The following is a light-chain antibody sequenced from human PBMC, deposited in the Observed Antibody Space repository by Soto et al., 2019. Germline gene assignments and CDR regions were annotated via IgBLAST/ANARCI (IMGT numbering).Light chain of an antibody. CDR1: QTVYNN. V-gene: IGKV3-15*01. J-gene: IGKJ4*01. Sequence: EIVMTQSPATLSVSPGEGATRSCKASQTVYNNLAWYQQRPGQPPRLLIYDASTRATGISARFSGSGYGTEFTLTISSLQSEDFAVYFCQQCRNWPLTFGGGTKVEIK. CDR3: QQCRNWPLT. CDR2: DAS.